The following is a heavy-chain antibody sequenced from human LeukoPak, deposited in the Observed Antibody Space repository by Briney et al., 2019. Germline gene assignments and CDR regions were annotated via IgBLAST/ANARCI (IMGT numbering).Heavy chain of an antibody. D-gene: IGHD3-16*02. CDR1: GGSISSYY. V-gene: IGHV4-4*07. CDR3: VRDKHYDYVWGSYRTFDY. J-gene: IGHJ4*02. Sequence: SETLSLTCTVSGGSISSYYWSWIRQPAGKGLEWIGRIYTSGSTNYNPSLKSRVTISADTSKNQFSLRLSSVTAADTAVYYCVRDKHYDYVWGSYRTFDYWGQGTLVTVSS. CDR2: IYTSGST.